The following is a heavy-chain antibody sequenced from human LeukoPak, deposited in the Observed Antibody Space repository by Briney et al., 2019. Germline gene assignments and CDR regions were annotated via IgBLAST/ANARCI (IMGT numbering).Heavy chain of an antibody. D-gene: IGHD2-15*01. CDR2: INPNSGGT. V-gene: IGHV1-2*02. J-gene: IGHJ6*02. CDR1: GYTFTGYY. CDR3: ARGDCSGGSCYSSPRSYYYGMDV. Sequence: ASVKVSCKASGYTFTGYYMHWVRHAPGQGLEWMGWINPNSGGTNYAQKFQGRVTMTRDTSISTAYMELSRLRSDDTAVYYCARGDCSGGSCYSSPRSYYYGMDVWGQGTTVSVSS.